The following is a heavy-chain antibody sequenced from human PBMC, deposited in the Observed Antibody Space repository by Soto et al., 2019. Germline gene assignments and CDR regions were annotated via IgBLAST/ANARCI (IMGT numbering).Heavy chain of an antibody. CDR3: ARETPYYYDSSGYNWFDP. V-gene: IGHV4-4*02. CDR2: IYHSGST. J-gene: IGHJ5*02. D-gene: IGHD3-22*01. CDR1: GGSISSSNW. Sequence: SETLSLTCAVSGGSISSSNWWRLVRPPPGEGLEWIGEIYHSGSTNYNPSLKSRVTISVDKSKNQFSLKLSSVTAADTAVYYCARETPYYYDSSGYNWFDPWGQGTLVTVSS.